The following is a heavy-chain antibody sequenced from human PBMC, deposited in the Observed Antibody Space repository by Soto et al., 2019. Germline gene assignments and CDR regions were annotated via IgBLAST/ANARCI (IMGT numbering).Heavy chain of an antibody. V-gene: IGHV3-64D*06. CDR3: VKGIYGSGSTLDY. J-gene: IGHJ4*02. Sequence: PGWSLRLSCSASGFTFSSYAMHWVRQAPGNGLEYVSAISSNGGSTYYADSVKGRFTISRDNSKNTLYLQMSSLRAEDTAVYYCVKGIYGSGSTLDYWGQGTLVTVSA. CDR1: GFTFSSYA. CDR2: ISSNGGST. D-gene: IGHD3-10*01.